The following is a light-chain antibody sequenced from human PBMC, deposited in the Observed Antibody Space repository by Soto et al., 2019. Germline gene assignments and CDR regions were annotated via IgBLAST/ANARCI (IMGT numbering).Light chain of an antibody. CDR3: SSYRSGSILYV. Sequence: QSALTQPASVSGSPGQSITISCTGTSSDIGGFNFVSWYQQHPGRAPKLLIYVVINRPSGISNRFSGSKSDNTASLTISGLQAEDEADYYCSSYRSGSILYVFGSGTKVTVL. J-gene: IGLJ1*01. CDR2: VVI. V-gene: IGLV2-14*01. CDR1: SSDIGGFNF.